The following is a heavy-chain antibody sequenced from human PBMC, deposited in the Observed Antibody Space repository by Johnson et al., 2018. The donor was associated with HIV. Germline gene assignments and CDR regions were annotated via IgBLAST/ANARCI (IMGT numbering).Heavy chain of an antibody. CDR1: GFTFRSYP. D-gene: IGHD4-17*01. Sequence: VQLVESGGGVVQPGRSLRLSCAASGFTFRSYPMHWVRQAPGKGLEWLSFISSSGDIIRYADSVKGRFTISRDNAKNSLILQMYSLRDEDTAVYYCARRTVTALFDIWGQDTLDTVSS. J-gene: IGHJ3*02. V-gene: IGHV3-48*02. CDR2: ISSSGDII. CDR3: ARRTVTALFDI.